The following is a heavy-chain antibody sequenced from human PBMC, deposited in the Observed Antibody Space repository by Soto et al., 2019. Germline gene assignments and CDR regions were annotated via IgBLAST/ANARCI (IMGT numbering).Heavy chain of an antibody. J-gene: IGHJ6*02. D-gene: IGHD2-2*01. CDR2: IIPIFGTI. Sequence: QVQLVQSGAEVKKPGSAVKVSCKTSGGTFREYAISWVRQAPGQGLEWLGGIIPIFGTINYAQNFQGRGTNSADKTTGTGLQELRSLRSGDTAVYYCGRGYCTSTTCEDYYVMDVWGQGTTVTVSS. CDR1: GGTFREYA. CDR3: GRGYCTSTTCEDYYVMDV. V-gene: IGHV1-69*06.